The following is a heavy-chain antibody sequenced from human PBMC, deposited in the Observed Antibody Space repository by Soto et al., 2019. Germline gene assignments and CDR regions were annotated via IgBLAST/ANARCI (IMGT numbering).Heavy chain of an antibody. CDR2: ISYDGSDK. V-gene: IGHV3-30-3*01. Sequence: PGESLKISCAASGFTFSNYAMHWVRQAPGKGLEWVAVISYDGSDKYNANSVKGRFTISRDNSKNTLYLQMNSLRAEDTAVYYCARDTGPNGYNYYYFGMDVWAQGTTVTVSS. CDR3: ARDTGPNGYNYYYFGMDV. D-gene: IGHD5-18*01. J-gene: IGHJ6*02. CDR1: GFTFSNYA.